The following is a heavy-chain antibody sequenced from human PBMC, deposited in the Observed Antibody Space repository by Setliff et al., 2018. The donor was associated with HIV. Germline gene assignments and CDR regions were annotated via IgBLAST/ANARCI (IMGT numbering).Heavy chain of an antibody. CDR3: ARGGAPSGFFFPNWLDP. J-gene: IGHJ5*02. CDR1: GYTLTGYY. V-gene: IGHV1-2*02. D-gene: IGHD6-19*01. CDR2: INPHSGNT. Sequence: GASVKVSCKASGYTLTGYYMHWVRLAPGLGLEWMGWINPHSGNTDFAQRFQGRITMTRDTSINTVYMDLSRLTSDDTGIYYCARGGAPSGFFFPNWLDPWGQGTLVTVSS.